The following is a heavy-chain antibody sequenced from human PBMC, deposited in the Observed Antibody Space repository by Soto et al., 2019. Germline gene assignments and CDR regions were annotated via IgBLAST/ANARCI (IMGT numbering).Heavy chain of an antibody. V-gene: IGHV4-59*01. Sequence: QVQLQESGPGLVKPSETLSLTCTVSGGSISSYYWSWIRQPPGKGLEWIGYIYYSGITNYNPSLKSRVXXSXDXXKKQFSLKLSSVTAADTAVYYCARYKSNYYYGMDVWGQGTTVTVS. J-gene: IGHJ6*02. D-gene: IGHD1-20*01. CDR2: IYYSGIT. CDR1: GGSISSYY. CDR3: ARYKSNYYYGMDV.